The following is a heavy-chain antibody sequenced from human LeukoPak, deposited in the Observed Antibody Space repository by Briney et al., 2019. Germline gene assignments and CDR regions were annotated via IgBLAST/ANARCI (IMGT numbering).Heavy chain of an antibody. CDR3: AREVVPDVIDTFDI. V-gene: IGHV4-39*02. J-gene: IGHJ3*02. Sequence: PSETLSLTCSVSGGSISSSSYYWGWIRQPPGKGLEWIGSIYYSGSTHYNPSLKSRVTISVDTSKNQFSLKLSSVTAADTAVYYCAREVVPDVIDTFDIWGQGTMVTVSS. D-gene: IGHD2-2*01. CDR2: IYYSGST. CDR1: GGSISSSSYY.